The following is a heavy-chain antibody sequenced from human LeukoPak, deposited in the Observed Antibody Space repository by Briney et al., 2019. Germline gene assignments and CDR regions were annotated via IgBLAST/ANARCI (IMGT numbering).Heavy chain of an antibody. CDR3: ARAVTYFYGSVTYDWFDP. J-gene: IGHJ5*02. V-gene: IGHV3-9*01. CDR1: GFTFDDYA. D-gene: IGHD3-10*01. Sequence: GRSLRLSCAASGFTFDDYAMHWVRQAPGKGLEWVSGISWNSGSIGYADSVKGRFTISRDNAKNSLYLQMNSLRVEDTAMYYCARAVTYFYGSVTYDWFDPWGQGTLVTVSS. CDR2: ISWNSGSI.